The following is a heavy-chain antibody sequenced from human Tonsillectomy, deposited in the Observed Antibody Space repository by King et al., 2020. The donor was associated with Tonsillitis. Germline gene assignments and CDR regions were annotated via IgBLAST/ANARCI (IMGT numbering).Heavy chain of an antibody. CDR2: IYYSGST. Sequence: QLQESGPGLVKPSETLSLTCTVSGGSISSSSYYWGWIRQPPGKGLEWIGSIYYSGSTYYNPSLKSRVTISVDTSKNQFSLKVSSVTAADTAVYYCARLVADYYDSSGPYFDYWGQGTLVTVSS. V-gene: IGHV4-39*07. CDR1: GGSISSSSYY. CDR3: ARLVADYYDSSGPYFDY. J-gene: IGHJ4*02. D-gene: IGHD3-22*01.